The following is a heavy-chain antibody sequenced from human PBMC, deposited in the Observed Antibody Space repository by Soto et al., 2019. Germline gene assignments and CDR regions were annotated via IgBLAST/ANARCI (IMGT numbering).Heavy chain of an antibody. CDR3: VKWHTSNFDSLPFTGFDC. CDR1: GFTFSDSV. J-gene: IGHJ4*02. Sequence: GGSLRLSCVGSGFTFSDSVMAWVRQAPGKGLEWLSVMSGDGRTRYALSVTGRFTISRDNSKNTLYLQMRSLRAEDAAAYYCVKWHTSNFDSLPFTGFDCWGQRTQVNVSS. D-gene: IGHD3-22*01. CDR2: MSGDGRT. V-gene: IGHV3-23*01.